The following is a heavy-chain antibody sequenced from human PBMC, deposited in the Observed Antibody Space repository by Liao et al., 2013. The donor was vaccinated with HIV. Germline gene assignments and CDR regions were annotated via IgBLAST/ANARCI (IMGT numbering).Heavy chain of an antibody. V-gene: IGHV4-4*07. CDR3: ARSRGYSHIVSH. Sequence: QVHLQESGPGLVKPSETLSLTCTVSGDSISGYYWSWVRQPAGKGPEWIGRIYMRGRTNYNPSLKSRVSMSLDTSKNQFSLKLSAVTAADTAVYFCARSRGYSHIVSHWGQGTLVTVSS. D-gene: IGHD5-12*01. J-gene: IGHJ4*02. CDR1: GDSISGYY. CDR2: IYMRGRT.